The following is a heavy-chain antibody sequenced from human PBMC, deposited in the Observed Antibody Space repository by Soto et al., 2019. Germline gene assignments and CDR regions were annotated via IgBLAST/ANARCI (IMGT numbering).Heavy chain of an antibody. Sequence: GGSLRLSCAASGFTFSSYGMHWVRQAPGKGLEWVAVISYDGSNKYYADSVKGRFTISRDNSKNTLYLQMNSLRAEDTAVYYCAKDHLVTGTPYYYYYGTDVWGQGTTVTVSS. D-gene: IGHD1-20*01. CDR2: ISYDGSNK. J-gene: IGHJ6*02. CDR1: GFTFSSYG. CDR3: AKDHLVTGTPYYYYYGTDV. V-gene: IGHV3-30*18.